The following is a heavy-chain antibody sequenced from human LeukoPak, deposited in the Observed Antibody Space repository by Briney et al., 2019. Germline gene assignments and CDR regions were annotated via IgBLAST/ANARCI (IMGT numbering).Heavy chain of an antibody. Sequence: PGGSLRLSCAASGFTFSSYAMSWVRQAPGKGLEWISYISSTSSPIYYADSVKGRFIISRDNAKNSLYLQMNSLRVEDTAVYYCARALGLNWFDPWGQGTLVTVSS. CDR3: ARALGLNWFDP. CDR1: GFTFSSYA. CDR2: ISSTSSPI. V-gene: IGHV3-48*04. J-gene: IGHJ5*02. D-gene: IGHD3-16*01.